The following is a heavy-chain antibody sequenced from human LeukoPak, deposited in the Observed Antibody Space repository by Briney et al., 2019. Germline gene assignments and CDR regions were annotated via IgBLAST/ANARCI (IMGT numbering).Heavy chain of an antibody. J-gene: IGHJ4*02. V-gene: IGHV4-39*01. Sequence: PSETLSLTCTVSGGSISSSSYYWGWIRQPPGKGLEWIGSIYYSGSTYYNPSLKSRVTISVDTSKNQFSLKLSSVTAADMAVYYCARHPLLRGGRDSFDYWGQGTLVTVSS. D-gene: IGHD2-15*01. CDR2: IYYSGST. CDR3: ARHPLLRGGRDSFDY. CDR1: GGSISSSSYY.